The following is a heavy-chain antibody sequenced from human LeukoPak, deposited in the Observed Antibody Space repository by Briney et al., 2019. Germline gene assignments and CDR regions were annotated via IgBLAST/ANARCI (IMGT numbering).Heavy chain of an antibody. V-gene: IGHV3-9*01. J-gene: IGHJ4*02. CDR2: ISWNSDTI. D-gene: IGHD1-26*01. CDR3: AESKSPGSDYLPLDY. Sequence: GRSLRLSCAASGFTFDEYAMHWVRQAPGKGLEWVSSISWNSDTIDYADSVKGRFTISRDDARNCLYLQLNSLRRKDTVLYYCAESKSPGSDYLPLDYWGQGTLVTVSS. CDR1: GFTFDEYA.